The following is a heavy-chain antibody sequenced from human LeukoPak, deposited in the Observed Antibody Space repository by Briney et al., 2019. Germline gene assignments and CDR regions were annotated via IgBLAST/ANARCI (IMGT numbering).Heavy chain of an antibody. J-gene: IGHJ4*02. CDR3: AKDVQSWPTYFDY. CDR1: GFTFSSYG. CDR2: ISGSGGTT. V-gene: IGHV3-23*01. Sequence: QPGRSLRLSCAASGFTFSSYGMHWVRQAPGKGLEWVSAISGSGGTTYYADSVKGHFTVSRDNSKNTLYLQMNSLRAEDTAVYYCAKDVQSWPTYFDYWGQGTLVTVSS. D-gene: IGHD1-1*01.